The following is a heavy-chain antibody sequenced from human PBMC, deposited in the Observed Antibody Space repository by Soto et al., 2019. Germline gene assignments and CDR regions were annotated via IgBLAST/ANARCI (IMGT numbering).Heavy chain of an antibody. J-gene: IGHJ6*02. CDR1: GYSFTSYW. CDR2: IDPSDSYT. CDR3: ARSPPSYYDILTGYYSDYYYVMDV. V-gene: IGHV5-10-1*01. Sequence: PGESLKISCKGSGYSFTSYWISWVRQMPGKGLEWMGRIDPSDSYTNYSPSFQGHVTISADKSISTAYLQWSSLKASDTAMYYCARSPPSYYDILTGYYSDYYYVMDVWGQGTTVTVSS. D-gene: IGHD3-9*01.